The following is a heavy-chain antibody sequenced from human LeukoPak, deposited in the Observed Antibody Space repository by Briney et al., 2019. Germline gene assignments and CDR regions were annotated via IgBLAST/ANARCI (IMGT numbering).Heavy chain of an antibody. D-gene: IGHD2-15*01. V-gene: IGHV1-46*01. J-gene: IGHJ5*02. CDR3: ARAVYCSGGSCYRFDP. CDR2: INPSGGST. Sequence: GASVKVSCKASGYTFTSYYMHWVRQAPGQGLEWMGIINPSGGSTSYAQKFQGRVTMTRDMSTSTVYMELSSLRSEDTAVYYCARAVYCSGGSCYRFDPWGQGTLVTVSS. CDR1: GYTFTSYY.